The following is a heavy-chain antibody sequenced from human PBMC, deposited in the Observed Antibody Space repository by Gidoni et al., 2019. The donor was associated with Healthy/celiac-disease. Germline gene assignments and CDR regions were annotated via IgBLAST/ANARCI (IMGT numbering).Heavy chain of an antibody. CDR2: IYYSGST. CDR3: ARVGGGDLGRNWFDP. J-gene: IGHJ5*02. D-gene: IGHD2-15*01. Sequence: QVQLQESGPGLVKPSETLSLTCTVSGGSISSYYWSWIRQPPGKGLEWIGYIYYSGSTNYNPSLKSRVTISVDTSKNQFSLKLSSVTAADTAVYYCARVGGGDLGRNWFDPWGQGTLVTVSS. V-gene: IGHV4-59*01. CDR1: GGSISSYY.